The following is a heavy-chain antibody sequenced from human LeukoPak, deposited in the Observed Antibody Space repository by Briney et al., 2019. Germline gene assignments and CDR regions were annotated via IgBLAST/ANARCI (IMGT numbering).Heavy chain of an antibody. V-gene: IGHV1-18*01. J-gene: IGHJ4*02. D-gene: IGHD3-10*01. Sequence: GASAKVSCKASGYTFTSYGISWVRRAPGQGLEWMGWISAYNGNTNYAQKLQGRVTMTTDTSTSTAYMELGSLRSDDTAVYYCARDLISIRGVPGSSLDYWGQGTLVTVSS. CDR1: GYTFTSYG. CDR2: ISAYNGNT. CDR3: ARDLISIRGVPGSSLDY.